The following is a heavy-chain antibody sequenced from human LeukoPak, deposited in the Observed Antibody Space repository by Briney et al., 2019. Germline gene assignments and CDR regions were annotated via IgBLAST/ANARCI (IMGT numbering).Heavy chain of an antibody. D-gene: IGHD2-2*01. V-gene: IGHV4-39*07. CDR3: ARNGHQDWFDP. CDR2: IYYSGST. Sequence: PSETLSLTCTVSGGSISSSSYYWGWIRQPPGKGLEWIGSIYYSGSTYYNPSLKSRVTISVDTSKNQFSLKLSSVTAADTAVYYCARNGHQDWFDPWGQGTLVTVSS. J-gene: IGHJ5*02. CDR1: GGSISSSSYY.